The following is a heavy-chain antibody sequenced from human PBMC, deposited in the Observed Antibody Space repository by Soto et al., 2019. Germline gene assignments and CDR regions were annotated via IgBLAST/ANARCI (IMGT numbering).Heavy chain of an antibody. D-gene: IGHD5-12*01. CDR3: ARIVATYYYYGMEV. CDR1: GGSISSGGYY. Sequence: PSETLSLTCTVSGGSISSGGYYWSWIRQHPGKGLEWIGYIYYSGSTYYNPSLKSRVTISVDTSKNQFSLKLSSVTAADTAVYFCARIVATYYYYGMEVWGQGTTVTVSS. V-gene: IGHV4-31*03. J-gene: IGHJ6*02. CDR2: IYYSGST.